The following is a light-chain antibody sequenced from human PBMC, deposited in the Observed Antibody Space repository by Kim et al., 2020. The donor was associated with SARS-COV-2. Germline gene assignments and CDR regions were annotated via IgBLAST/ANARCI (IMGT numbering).Light chain of an antibody. CDR2: QDD. J-gene: IGLJ3*02. Sequence: NFMLTQPHSVSVSPGKTVTISCTRSSGSIASNYVQWYQHRPGSAPTTVIYQDDLRPSGVPDRFSGSIDISSNSASLTISGLKTEDEADYYCQSYDSVNHWVFGGGTQLTVL. CDR1: SGSIASNY. V-gene: IGLV6-57*04. CDR3: QSYDSVNHWV.